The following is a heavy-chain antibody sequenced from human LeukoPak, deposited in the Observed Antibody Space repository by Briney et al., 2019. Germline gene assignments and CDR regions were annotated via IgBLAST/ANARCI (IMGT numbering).Heavy chain of an antibody. CDR1: GFTFSSYS. CDR3: AKELGAVAGTDYPFDY. D-gene: IGHD6-19*01. CDR2: ISGSGGST. V-gene: IGHV3-23*01. J-gene: IGHJ4*02. Sequence: GGSLRLSCAASGFTFSSYSMNWVRQAPGKGLEWVSAISGSGGSTYYADSVKGRFTISRDNSKNTLYLQMNSLRAEDTAVYYCAKELGAVAGTDYPFDYWGQGTLVTVSS.